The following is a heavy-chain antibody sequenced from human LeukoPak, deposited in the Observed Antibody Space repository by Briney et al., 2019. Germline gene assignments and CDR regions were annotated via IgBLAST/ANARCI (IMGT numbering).Heavy chain of an antibody. CDR2: IRSKAYGGTT. CDR1: GFTFGDYA. V-gene: IGHV3-49*04. J-gene: IGHJ4*02. D-gene: IGHD6-13*01. Sequence: GGSLRLSCTASGFTFGDYAMSWVRQAPGKGVEWVGFIRSKAYGGTTEYAASVKGRFTISRDDSKSIAYLQMNSLKTEDTAVYYCTRDTGYSSSWYLDYWGQGTLVTVSS. CDR3: TRDTGYSSSWYLDY.